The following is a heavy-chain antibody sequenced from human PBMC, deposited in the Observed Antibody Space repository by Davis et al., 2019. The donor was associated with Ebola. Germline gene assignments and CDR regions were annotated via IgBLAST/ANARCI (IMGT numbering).Heavy chain of an antibody. CDR1: GFTFSDYY. D-gene: IGHD6-19*01. V-gene: IGHV3-11*05. J-gene: IGHJ3*01. Sequence: GGSLRLSCAASGFTFSDYYMSWIRQAPGKGLEWVSYISSSSSYTNYADSVKGRFTISRDNSKNTLYLQMNSLRVEDTAIYYCAKDTSNVWFDVWGQGTMVTVSS. CDR3: AKDTSNVWFDV. CDR2: ISSSSSYT.